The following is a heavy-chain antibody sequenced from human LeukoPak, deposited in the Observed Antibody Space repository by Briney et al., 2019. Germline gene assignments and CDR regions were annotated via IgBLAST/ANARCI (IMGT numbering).Heavy chain of an antibody. J-gene: IGHJ4*02. CDR2: IWYDGSNK. D-gene: IGHD3-10*01. Sequence: GGSLRLSCAASGFTFSSHGMHWVRPAPGKGLEWVAVIWYDGSNKYYADSVKGRFTISRGNSKNTLYLQMNSLRAEDTAVYYCARDRGITMVRGLLYWGQGTLVTVSS. V-gene: IGHV3-33*01. CDR1: GFTFSSHG. CDR3: ARDRGITMVRGLLY.